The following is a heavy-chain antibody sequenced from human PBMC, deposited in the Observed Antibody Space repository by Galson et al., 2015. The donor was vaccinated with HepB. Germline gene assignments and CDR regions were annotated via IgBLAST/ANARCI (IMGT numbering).Heavy chain of an antibody. CDR1: GDSVSTNSAA. CDR2: TYYRSKWIN. D-gene: IGHD3-9*01. J-gene: IGHJ6*02. CDR3: ARHRFGTVTGLSLPDYGLDV. Sequence: CAISGDSVSTNSAAWNWIRQSPSRGLEWLGRTYYRSKWINDYADSVKSRISINPATSKNQFSLQLNSVTPEDTAMYYCARHRFGTVTGLSLPDYGLDVWGQGTTVIVSS. V-gene: IGHV6-1*01.